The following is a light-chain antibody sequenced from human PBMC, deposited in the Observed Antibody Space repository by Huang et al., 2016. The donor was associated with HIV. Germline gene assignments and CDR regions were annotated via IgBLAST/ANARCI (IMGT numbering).Light chain of an antibody. J-gene: IGKJ1*01. CDR1: QSVSSD. Sequence: EIVMTQSPATLSLSPGERATLSCRASQSVSSDLAWYQQKPGQAPRLLIYGASTRATGIPARFSCSGSGTEFTLTISSLQSEDFAVYYCQQYNNWPPWTFGQGTKVEI. CDR3: QQYNNWPPWT. V-gene: IGKV3-15*01. CDR2: GAS.